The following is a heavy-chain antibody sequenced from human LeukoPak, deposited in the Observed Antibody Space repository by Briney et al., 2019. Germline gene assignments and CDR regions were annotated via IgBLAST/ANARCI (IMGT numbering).Heavy chain of an antibody. V-gene: IGHV3-7*03. J-gene: IGHJ3*02. CDR3: ARDLDYGGNSGAAAFDI. D-gene: IGHD4-23*01. CDR2: IKQDGSEK. Sequence: GGSLRLSCAASGFTFSSYWMSWVRQAPGKGLEWVANIKQDGSEKYYVDSVKGRFTISRDNSKITLYLQMNSLRAEDTAVYYCARDLDYGGNSGAAAFDIWGQGTMVTVSS. CDR1: GFTFSSYW.